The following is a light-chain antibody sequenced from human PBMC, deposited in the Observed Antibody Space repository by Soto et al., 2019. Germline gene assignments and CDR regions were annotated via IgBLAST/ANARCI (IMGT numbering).Light chain of an antibody. CDR1: SSDVGGYNY. CDR2: EVS. J-gene: IGLJ1*01. V-gene: IGLV2-14*01. Sequence: QSALTQPASVSGSPGQSITISCTGTSSDVGGYNYVSWYQQHPGKAPKLMIYEVSNRPSGVSNCFSGTKSSNTASLIISRLQAEEEAYYCCRSYTSSSTDVFGTGTKVTVL. CDR3: RSYTSSSTDV.